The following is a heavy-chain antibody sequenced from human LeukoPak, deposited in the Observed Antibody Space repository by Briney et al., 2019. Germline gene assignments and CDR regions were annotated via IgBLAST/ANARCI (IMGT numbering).Heavy chain of an antibody. Sequence: SGTLSLTCAVSGGSISSSNWWSWVRQPPGKGLEWIGEIYHSGSTNYNPSLKSRVTISVDKSKNQFSLKLSSVTAADTAVYYCAREHLSEYSSSWYPGPGGWFDPWGQGTLVTVSS. CDR3: AREHLSEYSSSWYPGPGGWFDP. D-gene: IGHD6-13*01. CDR1: GGSISSSNW. V-gene: IGHV4-4*02. CDR2: IYHSGST. J-gene: IGHJ5*02.